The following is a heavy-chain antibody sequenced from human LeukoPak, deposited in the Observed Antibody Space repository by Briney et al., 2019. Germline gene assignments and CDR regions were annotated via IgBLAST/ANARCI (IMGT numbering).Heavy chain of an antibody. D-gene: IGHD3-10*01. J-gene: IGHJ4*02. Sequence: GGSLRLSCAASGFTFSSYGMHWVRQAPGKGLEWVAVISYDGSNKYYADSVKGRFTISRDNSKNTLYLQMNSLRAEDTAVYYCAKLSGSGSYLFDYWGQGTLVTVSS. V-gene: IGHV3-30*18. CDR2: ISYDGSNK. CDR1: GFTFSSYG. CDR3: AKLSGSGSYLFDY.